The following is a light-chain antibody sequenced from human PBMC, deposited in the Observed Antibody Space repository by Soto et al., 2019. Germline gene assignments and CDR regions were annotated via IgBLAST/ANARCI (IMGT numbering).Light chain of an antibody. J-gene: IGLJ1*01. CDR2: EVS. CDR1: SSDVGGYNY. CDR3: LSYADTAYV. V-gene: IGLV2-8*01. Sequence: LTQPPSASGSPGQSVTISCAGTSSDVGGYNYVSWYQQYPGKVPKLMIYEVSERPSGVPDRFSGSKSGNTAFLTVSGLQAEDEADYYCLSYADTAYVFGTGTKVTVL.